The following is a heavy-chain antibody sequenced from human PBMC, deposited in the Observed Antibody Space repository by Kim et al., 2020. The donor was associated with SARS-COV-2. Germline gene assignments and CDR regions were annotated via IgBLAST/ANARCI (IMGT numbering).Heavy chain of an antibody. CDR2: IDPSDSYT. D-gene: IGHD6-13*01. CDR1: GYSFTSYW. V-gene: IGHV5-10-1*01. J-gene: IGHJ6*02. CDR3: ASLLYSSSWYGPENYYYYGMDV. Sequence: GESLQISCKGSGYSFTSYWISWVRQMPGKGLEWMGRIDPSDSYTNYSPSFQGHVTISADKSISTAYLQWSSLKASDTAMYYCASLLYSSSWYGPENYYYYGMDVWGQGTTVTVSS.